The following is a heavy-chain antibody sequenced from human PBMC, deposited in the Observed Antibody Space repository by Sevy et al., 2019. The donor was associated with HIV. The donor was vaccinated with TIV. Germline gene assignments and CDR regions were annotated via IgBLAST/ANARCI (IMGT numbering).Heavy chain of an antibody. D-gene: IGHD3-22*01. J-gene: IGHJ5*02. CDR2: RYYTGSA. Sequence: SETLSLTCTVSGGSISSYYWTWIRQPPGKGLEGIGYRYYTGSANYNPSLKSRVTISVDTSKNQFSLKLSSVTAADSALYYCARYYYDNSGPGSWFDPWGQGTLVTVSS. CDR3: ARYYYDNSGPGSWFDP. CDR1: GGSISSYY. V-gene: IGHV4-59*01.